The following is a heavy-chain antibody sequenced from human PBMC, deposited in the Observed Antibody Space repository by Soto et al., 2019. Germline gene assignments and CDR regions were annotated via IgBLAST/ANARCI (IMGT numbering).Heavy chain of an antibody. Sequence: GESLKISCKGSGYSFTSYWISWVRQMPGKGLEWMGRIDPSDSYTNYSPSFQGHVTISADKSISTAYLQWSSLKASDTAMYYSERQFSVFHDFDIWGQGTMVTVSS. V-gene: IGHV5-10-1*01. D-gene: IGHD2-21*01. CDR3: ERQFSVFHDFDI. CDR2: IDPSDSYT. CDR1: GYSFTSYW. J-gene: IGHJ3*02.